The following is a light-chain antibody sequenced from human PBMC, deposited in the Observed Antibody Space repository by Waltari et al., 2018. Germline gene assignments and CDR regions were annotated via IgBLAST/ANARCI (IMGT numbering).Light chain of an antibody. J-gene: IGKJ4*01. Sequence: DIQMTQSPSTLSASVGDRVTITCRASQNVYIWLAWYQQKPGKAPKPLIYGASTLESGVPLRFSGSGSGTEFTLTISSLQPDDFATYYCQQYITYPLTFGGGARVEIK. V-gene: IGKV1-5*01. CDR3: QQYITYPLT. CDR2: GAS. CDR1: QNVYIW.